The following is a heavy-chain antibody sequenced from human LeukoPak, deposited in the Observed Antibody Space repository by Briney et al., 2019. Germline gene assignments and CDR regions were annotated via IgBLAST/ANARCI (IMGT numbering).Heavy chain of an antibody. V-gene: IGHV4-39*01. CDR2: INHSGST. CDR3: ARHQVFAPSLFYFDF. CDR1: GASITSGNYY. Sequence: SETLSLTCAVSGASITSGNYYWGWIRQSPGMGLEWIANINHSGSTFYHPALNTRVSISVDTSKNQFFLKLSSVTAADTGVYYCARHQVFAPSLFYFDFWGQGTLVIVSS. J-gene: IGHJ4*02.